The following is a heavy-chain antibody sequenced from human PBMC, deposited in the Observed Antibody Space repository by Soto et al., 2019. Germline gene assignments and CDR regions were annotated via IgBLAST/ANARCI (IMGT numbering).Heavy chain of an antibody. D-gene: IGHD3-22*01. CDR2: ISAGAVVT. J-gene: IGHJ4*02. Sequence: GGSLRLSCAASGFTFSSYAMSWVRQAPGKGLEWVSAISAGAVVTNYADSVKGRFTISRDDSKNTLYLQMNSLRAEDTAVYYCAKGRESSGSYRPFDYWGQGALVTVSS. CDR3: AKGRESSGSYRPFDY. V-gene: IGHV3-23*01. CDR1: GFTFSSYA.